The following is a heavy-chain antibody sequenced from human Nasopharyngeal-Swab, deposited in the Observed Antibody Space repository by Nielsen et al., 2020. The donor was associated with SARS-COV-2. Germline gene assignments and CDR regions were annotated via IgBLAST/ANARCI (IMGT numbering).Heavy chain of an antibody. D-gene: IGHD6-13*01. V-gene: IGHV4-34*01. CDR1: GGSFSGYY. CDR2: INHSGRT. CDR3: ARIAGTFAFVDY. Sequence: GSLRLTCAVYGGSFSGYYCSWIRQPPGKGLEWIGEINHSGRTNYNPSLKSRVTTSVDTSKNQFSLKLSSVTAADTAVYYCARIAGTFAFVDYWGQGTLVTVSS. J-gene: IGHJ4*02.